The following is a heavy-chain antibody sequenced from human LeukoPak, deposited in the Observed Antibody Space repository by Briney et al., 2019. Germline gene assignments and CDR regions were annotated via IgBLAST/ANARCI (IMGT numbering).Heavy chain of an antibody. CDR1: GGSISSYY. Sequence: SETLSLTCTVSGGSISSYYWSWIRQPPGKGLEWIGYIHYSGSTNYNPSLKSRVTISVDTSKNQFSLKLSSVTAADTAVYYCAVAGLSGIDYWGQGTLVTVSS. CDR3: AVAGLSGIDY. CDR2: IHYSGST. J-gene: IGHJ4*02. V-gene: IGHV4-59*01. D-gene: IGHD6-19*01.